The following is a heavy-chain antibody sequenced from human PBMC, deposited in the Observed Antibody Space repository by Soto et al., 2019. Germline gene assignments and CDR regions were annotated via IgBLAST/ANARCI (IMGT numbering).Heavy chain of an antibody. CDR3: ARDSVNITGISLDV. CDR2: IGTAGDT. J-gene: IGHJ6*02. Sequence: GGSLRLSCAASGFPFSSYDMHWVRQATGKGLEWVSAIGTAGDTYYPGSVKGRFTISRENAKNSLYLQMNSLRAGDTAVYYCARDSVNITGISLDVWGQGTTVTSP. V-gene: IGHV3-13*01. D-gene: IGHD1-20*01. CDR1: GFPFSSYD.